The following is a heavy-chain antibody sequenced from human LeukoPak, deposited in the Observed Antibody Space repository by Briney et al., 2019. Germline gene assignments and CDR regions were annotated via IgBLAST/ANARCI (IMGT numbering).Heavy chain of an antibody. CDR1: GFTFSSHW. CDR2: INWNGGST. D-gene: IGHD3-10*01. J-gene: IGHJ4*02. V-gene: IGHV3-20*04. Sequence: GGSLRLSCAASGFTFSSHWMHWVRHAPGKGLEWVSGINWNGGSTVYADSVKGRFTISRDNAKNSLYLQMNSLRAEDTAVYYCATSYGSGSYYNNPYYFDYWGQGTLVTVSS. CDR3: ATSYGSGSYYNNPYYFDY.